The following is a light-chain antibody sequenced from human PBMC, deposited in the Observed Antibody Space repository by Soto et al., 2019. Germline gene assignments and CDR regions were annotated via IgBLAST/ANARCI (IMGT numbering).Light chain of an antibody. CDR3: QQANSFPRI. J-gene: IGKJ5*01. CDR2: AAS. CDR1: QTIMTY. Sequence: DIQMTQSPSSLSASVGDEVTITCRASQTIMTYLNWYQLKPGKPPRLLIYAASSLQSGVPSRFSGSGSGTDFTLTISSLQPEDFATYYCQQANSFPRIFGQGTRLEIK. V-gene: IGKV1-39*01.